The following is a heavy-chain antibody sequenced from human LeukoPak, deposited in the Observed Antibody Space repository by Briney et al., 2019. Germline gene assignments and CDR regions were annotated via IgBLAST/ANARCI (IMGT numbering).Heavy chain of an antibody. CDR2: ISPDGDER. V-gene: IGHV3-23*01. CDR3: AKSSGGSRPHSRIFDF. CDR1: GLTFNSYA. Sequence: GGSLRLSCEASGLTFNSYAMNWVRRAPGKGLEWVALISPDGDERFYADSARGRLTISRDNSNNMMFLQMNSLRAEDTATYYCAKSSGGSRPHSRIFDFWGRGTMVTVSS. J-gene: IGHJ4*02. D-gene: IGHD5-18*01.